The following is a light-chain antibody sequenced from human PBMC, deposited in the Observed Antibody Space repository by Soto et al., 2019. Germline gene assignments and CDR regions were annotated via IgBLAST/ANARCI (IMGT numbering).Light chain of an antibody. V-gene: IGKV3-11*01. Sequence: EIVLTQSPVTLSLSPGERATLSCRASQSINTNLAWYQQKPGQPPRLLIYDASSRATAIPVRFSGSGSGTDFTLTISSLEPEDSAVYYCQYRGIWPPGATFGGGTKVEIK. CDR1: QSINTN. CDR2: DAS. CDR3: QYRGIWPPGAT. J-gene: IGKJ4*01.